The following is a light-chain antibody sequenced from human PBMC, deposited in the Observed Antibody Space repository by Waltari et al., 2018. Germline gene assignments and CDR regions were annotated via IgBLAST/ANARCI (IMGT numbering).Light chain of an antibody. CDR3: SSYTSSNTLVV. J-gene: IGLJ2*01. V-gene: IGLV2-14*03. Sequence: QSALTQPASVSGSPGQSITISCTGTSSDVGVYNYVYWYQQHPGKAPKLMIYDVSNRPSGVSNRFSGSKSGNTASLTISGLQAEDESDYYCSSYTSSNTLVVFGGGTKLTVL. CDR2: DVS. CDR1: SSDVGVYNY.